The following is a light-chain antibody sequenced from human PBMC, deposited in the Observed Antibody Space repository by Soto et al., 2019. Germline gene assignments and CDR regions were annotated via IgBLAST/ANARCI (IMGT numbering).Light chain of an antibody. J-gene: IGLJ3*02. Sequence: QSVLTQPPSVSAAPGQRVTIPRSGSYSNIGKEYVSWYQQVPGTTPKLLIFDNHQRPSGIPDLFSGSKSGTSATLAITGLQTGDEATYYCSTWDSDLRAVVFGGGTKLTVL. CDR1: YSNIGKEY. CDR3: STWDSDLRAVV. CDR2: DNH. V-gene: IGLV1-51*01.